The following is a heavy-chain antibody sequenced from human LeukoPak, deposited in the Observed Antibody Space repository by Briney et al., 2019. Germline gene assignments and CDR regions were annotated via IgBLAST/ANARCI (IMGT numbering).Heavy chain of an antibody. CDR2: IYSGGST. D-gene: IGHD3-3*01. J-gene: IGHJ6*03. CDR1: GFTFSSYS. Sequence: GGSLRLSCAASGFTFSSYSMSWVRQAPGKGLEWVSVIYSGGSTYYADSVKGRFTISRDNSKNTLYLQMNSLRAEDTAVYYCARELLDFWSGYYYYMDVWGKGTTVTVSS. CDR3: ARELLDFWSGYYYYMDV. V-gene: IGHV3-53*01.